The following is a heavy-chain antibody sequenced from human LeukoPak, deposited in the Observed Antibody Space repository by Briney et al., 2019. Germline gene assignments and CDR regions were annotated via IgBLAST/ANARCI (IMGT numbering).Heavy chain of an antibody. J-gene: IGHJ6*02. D-gene: IGHD2-21*02. V-gene: IGHV1-18*01. CDR1: GYTFIAFG. CDR3: ARTYCGGDCDKSLDYYGLDV. CDR2: ITANNGNT. Sequence: GASVKVCCKASGYTFIAFGISWVRQAPGQGLGWMGWITANNGNTNYAQKFQGRVTMPRDTSTSTAYIELRSLRSDDTAVYYCARTYCGGDCDKSLDYYGLDVWGQGTTVTVSS.